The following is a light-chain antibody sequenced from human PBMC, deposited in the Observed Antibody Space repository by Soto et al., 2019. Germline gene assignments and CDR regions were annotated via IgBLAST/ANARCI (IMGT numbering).Light chain of an antibody. V-gene: IGLV6-57*04. CDR3: QSXXXXTXXX. CDR1: SGSIASNY. J-gene: IGLJ2*01. Sequence: NFMLTQPHSVSESPGKTVTISCTRSSGSIASNYVQWYQQRPGSAPTTVIYEDNQRPSGVPDRFSGSIDSSSNSASLTISGLKTEDEADYYCQSXXXXTXXXFGG. CDR2: EDN.